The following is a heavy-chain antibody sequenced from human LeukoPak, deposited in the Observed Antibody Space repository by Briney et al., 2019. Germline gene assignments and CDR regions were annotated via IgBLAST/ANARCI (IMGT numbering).Heavy chain of an antibody. CDR2: IYPGDSDT. Sequence: GESLKISCKGSGYSFTSYWIGWVRQMPGKGLEWMGVIYPGDSDTRYSPSSQGPVTISADKSIGTAYLQWSSLKASDTAMYYCARQHMVRGQKGFDYWGPGNLVTVSS. V-gene: IGHV5-51*01. D-gene: IGHD3-10*01. J-gene: IGHJ4*02. CDR3: ARQHMVRGQKGFDY. CDR1: GYSFTSYW.